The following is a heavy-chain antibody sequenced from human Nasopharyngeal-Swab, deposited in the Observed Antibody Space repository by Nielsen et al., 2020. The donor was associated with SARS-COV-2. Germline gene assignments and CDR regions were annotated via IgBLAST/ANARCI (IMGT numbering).Heavy chain of an antibody. V-gene: IGHV3-21*01. CDR1: GFTFSSYS. Sequence: GESLKISCAASGFTFSSYSMNWVRQAPGKGLEWVSSISSSSSYIYYADSVKGRFTTSRDNAKNSLYLQMNSLRAEDTAVYYCASLSSSSWFFDYRGQGTLVTVSS. CDR2: ISSSSSYI. CDR3: ASLSSSSWFFDY. D-gene: IGHD6-13*01. J-gene: IGHJ4*02.